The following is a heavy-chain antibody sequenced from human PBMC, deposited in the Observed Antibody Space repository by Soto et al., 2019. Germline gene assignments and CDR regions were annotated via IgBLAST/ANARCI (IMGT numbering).Heavy chain of an antibody. CDR1: GFDFEDYA. D-gene: IGHD3-22*01. V-gene: IGHV3-43D*04. J-gene: IGHJ4*02. Sequence: GGSLRLSCAAAGFDFEDYAVHWVRQVPGKGLEWVSLTNSDGTDSYYVDSVKGRFTISRDNAKTTLYLQMDRLRPEVTALYFCAKSLYYYDSSPLDHWGQGTLVTVSS. CDR3: AKSLYYYDSSPLDH. CDR2: TNSDGTDS.